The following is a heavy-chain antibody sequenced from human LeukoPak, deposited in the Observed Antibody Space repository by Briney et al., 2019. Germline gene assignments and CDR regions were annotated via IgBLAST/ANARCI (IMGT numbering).Heavy chain of an antibody. CDR1: GGSFSGYY. D-gene: IGHD5-18*01. Sequence: SETLSLTCAVYGGSFSGYYWSWIRQPPGKGLEWIGEINHSGSTNYNPSLKSRVTISVDTSKSQFSLKLSSVTAADTAVYYCARGRGYSYGYGYWGQGTLVTVSS. J-gene: IGHJ4*02. V-gene: IGHV4-34*01. CDR3: ARGRGYSYGYGY. CDR2: INHSGST.